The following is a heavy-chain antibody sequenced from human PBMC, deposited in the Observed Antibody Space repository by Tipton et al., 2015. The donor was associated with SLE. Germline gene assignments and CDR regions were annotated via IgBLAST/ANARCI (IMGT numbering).Heavy chain of an antibody. CDR1: GGSISSRNYY. J-gene: IGHJ3*02. CDR3: ARHIVVVPEAFDI. CDR2: IYTSGST. D-gene: IGHD2-21*01. Sequence: LRLSCTVSGGSISSRNYYWGWIRQPPGKGLEWIGSIYTSGSTNYNPSLKSRVTISVDTSKNQFSLKLSSVTAADTAVYYCARHIVVVPEAFDIWGQGTMVTVSS. V-gene: IGHV4-39*07.